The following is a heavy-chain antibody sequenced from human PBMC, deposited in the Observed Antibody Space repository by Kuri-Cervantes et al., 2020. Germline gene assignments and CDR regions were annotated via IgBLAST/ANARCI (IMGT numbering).Heavy chain of an antibody. J-gene: IGHJ4*02. Sequence: SETLSLTCAVYGGSFSGYYWSWIRQPPGKGLEWIGEINHSGSTNYNPSLKSRVTISVDTSKNQFSLKLSSVTAADTAVYYCARQGGERYSSGWDIVVEQEGQDYWGQGTLVTVSS. V-gene: IGHV4-34*01. CDR1: GGSFSGYY. CDR2: INHSGST. D-gene: IGHD6-19*01. CDR3: ARQGGERYSSGWDIVVEQEGQDY.